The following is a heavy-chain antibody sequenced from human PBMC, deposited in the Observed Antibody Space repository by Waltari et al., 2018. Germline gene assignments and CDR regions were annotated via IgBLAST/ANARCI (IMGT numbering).Heavy chain of an antibody. J-gene: IGHJ4*02. D-gene: IGHD3-10*01. CDR1: GFTFSGYS. Sequence: EVQLVESGGGLVQPGGSLRLSCAVSGFTFSGYSLNWVRQAPGEGLEWVSYISPGGDTIYDADSGKGRFTISRDSARNSLYLQMNSLRAEDTAVYYCARIRGVSGSYYSDFWGQGTLVTVSS. CDR3: ARIRGVSGSYYSDF. CDR2: ISPGGDTI. V-gene: IGHV3-48*04.